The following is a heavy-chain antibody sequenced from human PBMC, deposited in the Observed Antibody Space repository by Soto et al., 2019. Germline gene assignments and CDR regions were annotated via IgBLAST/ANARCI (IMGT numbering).Heavy chain of an antibody. CDR3: ATSPGYSSSYTYLRFDY. V-gene: IGHV1-69*13. Sequence: SVEVSCKASGGTFSSYAISWVRQAPGQGLEWMGGIIPIFGTANYAQKFQGRVTITADESTSTAYMELSSLRSEDTAVYYCATSPGYSSSYTYLRFDYWGQGTLVTLSS. CDR2: IIPIFGTA. J-gene: IGHJ4*02. CDR1: GGTFSSYA. D-gene: IGHD6-13*01.